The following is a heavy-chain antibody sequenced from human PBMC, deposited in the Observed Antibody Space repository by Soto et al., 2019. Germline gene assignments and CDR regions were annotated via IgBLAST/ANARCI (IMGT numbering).Heavy chain of an antibody. J-gene: IGHJ4*02. CDR1: VFTFSDYY. CDR3: ARDLKTREALAPYYFDY. D-gene: IGHD1-1*01. CDR2: ISSSGSTI. Sequence: PGGSLRLSCAASVFTFSDYYMSWIRQAPGKGLEWISYISSSGSTIYHADSVKGRFTISRDNAKNSLYLQMNGLRAEDTAVYYCARDLKTREALAPYYFDYWGQGTLVTVSS. V-gene: IGHV3-11*01.